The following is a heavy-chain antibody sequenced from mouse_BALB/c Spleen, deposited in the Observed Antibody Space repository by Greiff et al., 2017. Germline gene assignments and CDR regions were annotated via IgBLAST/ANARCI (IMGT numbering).Heavy chain of an antibody. J-gene: IGHJ3*01. V-gene: IGHV2-2*02. Sequence: VMLVESGPGLVQPSQSLSITCTVSGFSLTSYGVHWVRQSPGKGLEWLGVIWSGGSTDYNAAFISRLSISKDNSKSQVFFKMNSLQANDTAIYYCARNRRDRYDGFAYWGQGTLVTVSA. CDR1: GFSLTSYG. D-gene: IGHD2-14*01. CDR2: IWSGGST. CDR3: ARNRRDRYDGFAY.